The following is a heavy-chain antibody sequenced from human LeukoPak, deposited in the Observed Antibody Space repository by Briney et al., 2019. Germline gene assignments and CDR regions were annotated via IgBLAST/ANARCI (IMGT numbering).Heavy chain of an antibody. CDR3: AKDRRPNCSGGSCPPDY. D-gene: IGHD2-15*01. CDR1: GFTFSSYG. J-gene: IGHJ4*02. V-gene: IGHV3-30*18. CDR2: ISYDGSNK. Sequence: GGSLRLSCAASGFTFSSYGMHWVRQAPGKGLEWVAVISYDGSNKYYADSVKGRFTISRDNSKNTLYLQMNSLRAEDTAVYYCAKDRRPNCSGGSCPPDYWGQGTLVTVSS.